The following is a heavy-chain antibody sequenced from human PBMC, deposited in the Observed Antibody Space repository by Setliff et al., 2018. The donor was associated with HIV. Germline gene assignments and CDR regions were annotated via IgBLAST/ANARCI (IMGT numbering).Heavy chain of an antibody. D-gene: IGHD3-10*01. CDR3: VRTGSSTSWGAYHYYYMDI. Sequence: SETLSLTCTLAGGSISRSNYVWGWIRQSPGKGLEWIGSIYYSGTTYYNPSLKSRVTVSTDTSKNQFSLEMTSMTAADTAVYYCVRTGSSTSWGAYHYYYMDIWGKGTTVTVSS. CDR1: GGSISRSNYV. V-gene: IGHV4-39*01. J-gene: IGHJ6*03. CDR2: IYYSGTT.